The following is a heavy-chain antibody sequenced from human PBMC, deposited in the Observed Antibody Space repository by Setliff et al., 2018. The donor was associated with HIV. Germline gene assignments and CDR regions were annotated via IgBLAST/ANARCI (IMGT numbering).Heavy chain of an antibody. V-gene: IGHV4-34*01. Sequence: LSLTCAIYGGSFSGNYWSWIRQPPGKGLEWIGEINYSGTTNHNPFLESRVTISVDTSKKQFSLKLNSVTAADSAIYYCAATYCRGGGRDCPQMYDYWGQGSLVTVSS. CDR3: AATYCRGGGRDCPQMYDY. D-gene: IGHD2-15*01. CDR2: INYSGTT. J-gene: IGHJ4*02. CDR1: GGSFSGNY.